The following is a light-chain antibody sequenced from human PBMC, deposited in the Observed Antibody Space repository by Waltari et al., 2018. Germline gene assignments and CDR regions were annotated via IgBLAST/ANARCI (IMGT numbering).Light chain of an antibody. CDR3: HQYDQTPWT. Sequence: ETVLTQSPVTLSLSPGETATLSCRASRRVGASFLAWYHQRPDQSPRLLIYGTSTRATGIPDRFSGDGSGTDFTLIIRRLESEDLGVYFCHQYDQTPWTFGQGTTVE. J-gene: IGKJ1*01. CDR2: GTS. V-gene: IGKV3-20*01. CDR1: RRVGASF.